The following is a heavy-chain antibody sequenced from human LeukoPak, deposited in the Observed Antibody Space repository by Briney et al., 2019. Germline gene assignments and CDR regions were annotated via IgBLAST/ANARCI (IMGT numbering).Heavy chain of an antibody. CDR3: ARDRNDYVWGSYPLDY. CDR2: ISSSSSTI. V-gene: IGHV3-48*01. J-gene: IGHJ4*02. Sequence: GGSLRLSCTASGFTFGDYAMSWVRQAPGKGLEWVSYISSSSSTIYYADSVKGRFTISRDNAKNSLYLQMNSLRAEDTAVYYCARDRNDYVWGSYPLDYWGQGTLVTVSS. D-gene: IGHD3-16*02. CDR1: GFTFGDYA.